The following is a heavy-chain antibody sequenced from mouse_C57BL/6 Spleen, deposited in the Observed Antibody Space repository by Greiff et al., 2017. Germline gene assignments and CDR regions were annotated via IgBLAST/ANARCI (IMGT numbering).Heavy chain of an antibody. CDR1: GYTFTGYW. CDR2: ILPGSGST. J-gene: IGHJ1*03. CDR3: ARYDSNYVDWYFDV. V-gene: IGHV1-9*01. D-gene: IGHD2-5*01. Sequence: VQLQQSGAELMKPGASVKLSCKATGYTFTGYWIEWVKQRPGHGLEWIGEILPGSGSTNYNEKFKGKATFTADTSSNTAYMQLSSLTTDNSAIYYCARYDSNYVDWYFDVWGTGTTVTVSS.